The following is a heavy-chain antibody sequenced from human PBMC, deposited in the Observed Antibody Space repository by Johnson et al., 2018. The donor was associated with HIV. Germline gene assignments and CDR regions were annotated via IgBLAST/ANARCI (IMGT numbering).Heavy chain of an antibody. Sequence: VQVVESGGGVVQPGRSLRLSCVASGFTFSTYGMHWVRQAPGKGLEWVAVIWYDGSNKYYVDSVKGRFTISRDNAKNSLYLQMNSLRAEDTAVYYCARVKDPDAFDIWGQGTMVTVSS. CDR3: ARVKDPDAFDI. CDR1: GFTFSTYG. V-gene: IGHV3-33*01. CDR2: IWYDGSNK. J-gene: IGHJ3*02.